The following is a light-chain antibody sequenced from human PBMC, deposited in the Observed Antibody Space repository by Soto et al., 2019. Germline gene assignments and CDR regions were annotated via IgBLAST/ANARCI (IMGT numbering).Light chain of an antibody. Sequence: EIVVTQSPVTLSLSPGERATLSCRASQRVSSYLAWYQQKPGQAPRLLIYDASNRATGIPARFSGGGSGTDFTLTIDNLEPEDFAIYYCQQRSSWPPITFGQGTRLEIK. V-gene: IGKV3-11*01. CDR2: DAS. J-gene: IGKJ5*01. CDR3: QQRSSWPPIT. CDR1: QRVSSY.